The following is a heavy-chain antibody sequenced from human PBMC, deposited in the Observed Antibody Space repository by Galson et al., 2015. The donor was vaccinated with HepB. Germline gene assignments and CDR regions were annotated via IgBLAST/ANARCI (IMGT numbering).Heavy chain of an antibody. CDR1: GGTFSSYA. J-gene: IGHJ4*02. CDR3: ARQYDTNGYYAY. CDR2: IIPIFASP. V-gene: IGHV1-69*13. Sequence: SVKVSCKASGGTFSSYAISWVRQAPGQGLEWMGGIIPIFASPNYAQKFQGRVTIIADESTSTTYMEVSSLRSEDTAVYYCARQYDTNGYYAYWGQGTLVTVSS. D-gene: IGHD3-22*01.